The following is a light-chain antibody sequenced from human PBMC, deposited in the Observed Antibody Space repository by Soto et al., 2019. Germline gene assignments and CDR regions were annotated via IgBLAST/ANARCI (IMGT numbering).Light chain of an antibody. CDR1: QSISSY. V-gene: IGKV3-11*01. CDR3: QQRRNWPLT. J-gene: IGKJ4*01. Sequence: EIVLTQSPATLSLSPGERASLSCRASQSISSYLVWYQQRPGQAPRLLIYDASNRATDIPARFSGSGSGTDFTLTISSLEPEDCAVYYCQQRRNWPLTFDGGTKVEIK. CDR2: DAS.